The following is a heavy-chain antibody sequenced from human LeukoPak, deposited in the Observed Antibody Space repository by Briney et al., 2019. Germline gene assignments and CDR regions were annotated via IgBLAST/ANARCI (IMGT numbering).Heavy chain of an antibody. CDR3: ARETVIREVNFDY. J-gene: IGHJ4*02. CDR1: GYTFTDYG. Sequence: GASVKVSCKGSGYTFTDYGISWVRQAPGQGLEWMGWISPYNGNTDYAQNLQGRVTLTTDTSTDTAYMELRSLRSDDTAVSYCARETVIREVNFDYWGQGTQVTVSS. D-gene: IGHD3-10*01. CDR2: ISPYNGNT. V-gene: IGHV1-18*01.